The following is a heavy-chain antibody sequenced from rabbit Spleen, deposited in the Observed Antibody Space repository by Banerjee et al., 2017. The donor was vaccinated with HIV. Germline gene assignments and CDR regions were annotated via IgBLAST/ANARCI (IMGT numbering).Heavy chain of an antibody. CDR2: IYAGSSGMN. V-gene: IGHV1S40*01. CDR1: GFSFSSGYD. J-gene: IGHJ4*01. Sequence: QSLEESGGDLVKPGASLTLTCTASGFSFSSGYDMCWVRQAPGKGLEWIACIYAGSSGMNYYASWAKGRFTISKTSSTTVTLQMTSLTAADTATYFCAKDLASPSVSVSDLWGPGTLVTVS. CDR3: AKDLASPSVSVSDL. D-gene: IGHD1-1*01.